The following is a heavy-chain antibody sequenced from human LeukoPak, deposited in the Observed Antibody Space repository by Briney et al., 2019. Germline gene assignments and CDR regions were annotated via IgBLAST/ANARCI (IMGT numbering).Heavy chain of an antibody. V-gene: IGHV1-69*05. CDR1: GGTFSSYA. CDR3: ARASSGYSSGMKPFDY. Sequence: SVKVSCKASGGTFSSYAISWVRQAPGQGLEWMGGIIPIFGTANYAQKFQGRVTITTDETTSTAYMELSSLRSEDTAVYYCARASSGYSSGMKPFDYWGQGTLVTVSS. J-gene: IGHJ4*02. CDR2: IIPIFGTA. D-gene: IGHD6-19*01.